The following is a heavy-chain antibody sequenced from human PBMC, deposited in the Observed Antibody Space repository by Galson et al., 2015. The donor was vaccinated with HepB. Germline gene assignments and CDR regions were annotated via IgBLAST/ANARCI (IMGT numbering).Heavy chain of an antibody. Sequence: SLRLSCAASGFTFSSYAISWVRQAPGKGLEWVSTISGGGDGTYYADPVKGRFTVSRDNAKNTLSLQMNSLRDEDTAVYYCAKSLGTGAARGLDVWGQGTTVTVSS. CDR2: ISGGGDGT. D-gene: IGHD2-8*02. CDR1: GFTFSSYA. J-gene: IGHJ6*02. V-gene: IGHV3-23*01. CDR3: AKSLGTGAARGLDV.